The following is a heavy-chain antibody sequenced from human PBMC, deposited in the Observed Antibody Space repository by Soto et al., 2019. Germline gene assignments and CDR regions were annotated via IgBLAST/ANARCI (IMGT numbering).Heavy chain of an antibody. CDR2: ISGSGGST. V-gene: IGHV3-23*01. J-gene: IGHJ4*02. D-gene: IGHD1-26*01. Sequence: EVQLLESGGGLVQPGGSLRLSCAASGFTFSSYAMSWVRQAPGKGLEWVSAISGSGGSTYYADSVKGRFTISRDNCKNTLYLQMNSLRAEDTAVYYCAKDVSLHGIVGALGDWGQGTLVTVSS. CDR1: GFTFSSYA. CDR3: AKDVSLHGIVGALGD.